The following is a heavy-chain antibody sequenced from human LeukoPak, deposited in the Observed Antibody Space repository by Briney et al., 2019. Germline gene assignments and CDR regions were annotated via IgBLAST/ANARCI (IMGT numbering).Heavy chain of an antibody. J-gene: IGHJ5*02. CDR3: AKSRARITIFVAFDP. CDR1: GFTFSSYA. V-gene: IGHV3-23*01. Sequence: GGSLRLSCAASGFTFSSYAMSWVRQAPGKGLEWVSAISGSGASTYYADSVKGRFTISRDNSKNTLYLQMNSLRAEDTALYYCAKSRARITIFVAFDPWGQGTLVTVSS. CDR2: ISGSGAST. D-gene: IGHD3-3*01.